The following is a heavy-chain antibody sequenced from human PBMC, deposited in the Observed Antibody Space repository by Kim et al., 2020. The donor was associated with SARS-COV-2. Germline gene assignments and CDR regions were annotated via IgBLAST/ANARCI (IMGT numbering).Heavy chain of an antibody. CDR1: GFTLSRYA. CDR2: ISGSGGST. J-gene: IGHJ4*02. V-gene: IGHV3-23*01. D-gene: IGHD3-22*01. CDR3: AKDLTYYYDSSGYYPFDY. Sequence: GGSLRLSCAASGFTLSRYAMSWVRQAPGKGLEWVSAISGSGGSTYYADSVKGRFTISRDNSKNTLYLQMNSLRAEDTAVYYCAKDLTYYYDSSGYYPFDYWGQGTLVTVSS.